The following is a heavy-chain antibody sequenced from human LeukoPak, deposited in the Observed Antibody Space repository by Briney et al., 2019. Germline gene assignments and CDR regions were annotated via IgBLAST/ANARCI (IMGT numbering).Heavy chain of an antibody. CDR2: FDPEDGET. D-gene: IGHD3-10*01. Sequence: ASVKVSCKVSGYTLTELSMHWVRQAPGKGLEWMGGFDPEDGETIYAQKFQGRVTMTEDTSTDTAYMELSSLRSEDTAVYYCARGLALGSGSWLAFDIWGQGTMVTVSS. CDR1: GYTLTELS. V-gene: IGHV1-24*01. CDR3: ARGLALGSGSWLAFDI. J-gene: IGHJ3*02.